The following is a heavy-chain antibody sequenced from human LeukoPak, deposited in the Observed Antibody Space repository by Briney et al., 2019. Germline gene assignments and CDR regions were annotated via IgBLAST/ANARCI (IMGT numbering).Heavy chain of an antibody. CDR2: INWSGGST. J-gene: IGHJ4*02. CDR3: ARAPITSPFYFDC. Sequence: GGSLRLSCTASGFAFDGHGMSWVRQVPGKGLEWVSGINWSGGSTGYSDPVRGRFTISRGNAKNSLYLQMDSLRAEDTALYYCARAPITSPFYFDCWGQGTLVTVSS. D-gene: IGHD3-10*01. V-gene: IGHV3-20*04. CDR1: GFAFDGHG.